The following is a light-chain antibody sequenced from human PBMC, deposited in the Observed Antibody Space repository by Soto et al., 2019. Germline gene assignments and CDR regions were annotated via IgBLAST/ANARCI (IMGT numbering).Light chain of an antibody. J-gene: IGKJ1*01. Sequence: EIVMTQSPATLSVSPGERATLSFRASKSVSNNLAWYQKKPGQAPRLLIYGASTRATGIPARFSGSGSGTEFTLTISSLQSEDFAFYYCEQYNTWWTFGQGTRVEI. CDR3: EQYNTWWT. CDR1: KSVSNN. CDR2: GAS. V-gene: IGKV3-15*01.